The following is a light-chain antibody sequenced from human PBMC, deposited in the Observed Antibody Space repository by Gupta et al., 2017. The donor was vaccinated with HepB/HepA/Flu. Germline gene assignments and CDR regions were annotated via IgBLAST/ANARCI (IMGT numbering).Light chain of an antibody. CDR2: QDR. J-gene: IGLJ2*01. V-gene: IGLV3-1*01. Sequence: SYELTQPPSVSVSPGQTASIPCSGDKLGDKYASWYQQKPGQSPVLVIYQDRKRPSGIPERFSGSNSGNTATLTISGTQARDEADYYCQAWDSSTVVFGGGTKLTVL. CDR3: QAWDSSTVV. CDR1: KLGDKY.